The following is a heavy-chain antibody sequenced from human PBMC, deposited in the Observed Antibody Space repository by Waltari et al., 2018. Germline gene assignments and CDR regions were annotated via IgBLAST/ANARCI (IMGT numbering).Heavy chain of an antibody. D-gene: IGHD6-19*01. CDR2: ISYDGSNK. CDR3: AKDRRRTSSSGWCPECYYGMDV. V-gene: IGHV3-30*18. Sequence: QVQLVESGGGVVQPGRSLRLSCAASGFTFSSYGMHWVRQAPGKGLEWVAVISYDGSNKYYADSVKGRFTISRDNSKNTLYLQMNSLRAEDTAVYYCAKDRRRTSSSGWCPECYYGMDVWDQGP. CDR1: GFTFSSYG. J-gene: IGHJ6*02.